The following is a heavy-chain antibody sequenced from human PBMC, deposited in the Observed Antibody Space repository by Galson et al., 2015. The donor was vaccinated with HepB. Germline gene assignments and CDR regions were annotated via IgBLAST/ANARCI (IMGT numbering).Heavy chain of an antibody. CDR3: AKKSWLSRYDWFDP. D-gene: IGHD6-19*01. V-gene: IGHV4-4*02. Sequence: ETLSLTCAVSGGSISRSDWWSWVRQPPGKGLEWIGEISHSGGTNYNPSLMSRVTISVDTSKNQFSLKVRSVTAADTAVYYCAKKSWLSRYDWFDPWGQGTLVTVSS. J-gene: IGHJ5*02. CDR1: GGSISRSDW. CDR2: ISHSGGT.